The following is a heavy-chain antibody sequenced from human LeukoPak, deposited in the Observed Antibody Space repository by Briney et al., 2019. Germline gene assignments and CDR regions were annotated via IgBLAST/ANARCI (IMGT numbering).Heavy chain of an antibody. J-gene: IGHJ4*02. CDR2: INSDGSST. CDR1: GFTFSSYW. V-gene: IGHV3-74*01. CDR3: ARDQFSHCSSTSCYTEVPFDY. Sequence: GGSLRLSRAASGFTFSSYWMHWVRQAPGKGLVWVSRINSDGSSTSYADSVKGRFTISRDNAKNTLYLQMNSLRAEDTAVYYCARDQFSHCSSTSCYTEVPFDYWGQGTLVTVSS. D-gene: IGHD2-2*02.